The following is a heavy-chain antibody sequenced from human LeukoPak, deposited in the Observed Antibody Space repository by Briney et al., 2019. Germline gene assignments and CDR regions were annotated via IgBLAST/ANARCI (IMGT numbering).Heavy chain of an antibody. Sequence: ASVKVSCKTSGYTFRSYYMHWVRQAPGQGLEWMGIINPSGGSTTYAQNFQGRVTMTRDPSTSTLYMDLCSLRSEDTAIYFCARDMRYDSSGYAVDYWGQGTLVTVPS. D-gene: IGHD3-22*01. CDR1: GYTFRSYY. J-gene: IGHJ4*02. V-gene: IGHV1-46*01. CDR2: INPSGGST. CDR3: ARDMRYDSSGYAVDY.